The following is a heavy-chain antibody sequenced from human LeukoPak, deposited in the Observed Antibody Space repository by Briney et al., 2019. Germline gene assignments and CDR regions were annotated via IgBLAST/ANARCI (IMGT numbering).Heavy chain of an antibody. Sequence: SETLSLTCTVSGGSISSYYWSWIRQPPGKGLEWIGYIYYSGSTNYNPSLKSRVTISVDTSKNQLSLKLSSVTAADTAVYYCARSSPQYYYYYGMDVWGQGTTVTVSS. CDR2: IYYSGST. V-gene: IGHV4-59*08. CDR3: ARSSPQYYYYYGMDV. CDR1: GGSISSYY. J-gene: IGHJ6*02.